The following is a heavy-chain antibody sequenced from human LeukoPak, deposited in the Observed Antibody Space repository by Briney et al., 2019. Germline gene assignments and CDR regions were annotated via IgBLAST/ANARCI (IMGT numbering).Heavy chain of an antibody. CDR3: ARDRDGLGDF. J-gene: IGHJ4*02. V-gene: IGHV3-74*01. CDR1: GFPFSNYW. Sequence: GGSLRLSCAASGFPFSNYWMHWVRQAPGKGLERVSRITHTGDTSGYADPVRGRFTISRDNTKNTLYLDMNSLRADDTAVYYCARDRDGLGDFWGQGTLVTVSS. CDR2: ITHTGDTS. D-gene: IGHD3/OR15-3a*01.